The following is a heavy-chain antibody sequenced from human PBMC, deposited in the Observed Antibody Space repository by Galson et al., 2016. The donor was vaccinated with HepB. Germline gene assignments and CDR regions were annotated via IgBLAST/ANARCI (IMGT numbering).Heavy chain of an antibody. CDR1: GFSFGTYG. V-gene: IGHV3-30*02. CDR3: AKDLMAWRGFSSWFLEY. J-gene: IGHJ4*02. CDR2: ISYDGTSR. D-gene: IGHD5-24*01. Sequence: SLRLSCAVSGFSFGTYGMHWVRQAPGKGLEWVATISYDGTSRHYADSVKGRYTISRDNSKNTLYVEMNNLRDEDTAVYYCAKDLMAWRGFSSWFLEYWGRGTLLSVSS.